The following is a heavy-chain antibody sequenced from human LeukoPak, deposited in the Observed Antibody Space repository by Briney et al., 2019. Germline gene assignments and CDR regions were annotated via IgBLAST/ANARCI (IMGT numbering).Heavy chain of an antibody. V-gene: IGHV3-23*01. CDR2: ISGSGGST. CDR3: AKSITMVRVNWFDP. J-gene: IGHJ5*02. D-gene: IGHD3-10*01. CDR1: GFTFSSYA. Sequence: GGSLRLSCAASGFTFSSYAMSWVRQAPGKGLEWVSAISGSGGSTYYADSVKGRFTISRDNSKNTPYLQMNSLRAEDTAVYYCAKSITMVRVNWFDPWGQGTLVTVSS.